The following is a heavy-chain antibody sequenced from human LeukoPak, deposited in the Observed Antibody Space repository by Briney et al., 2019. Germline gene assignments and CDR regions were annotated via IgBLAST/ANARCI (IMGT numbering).Heavy chain of an antibody. CDR3: ERGGTAKGHFDY. V-gene: IGHV4-59*08. J-gene: IGHJ4*02. CDR1: GGSISNYY. D-gene: IGHD6-13*01. Sequence: PSETLSLTCTVSGGSISNYYWTWIRQPPGKGLEWIGYIYYSDVTNYNPSLKSRVTISLDTSRNQFSLRLTSVTAADTAVYYCERGGTAKGHFDYWGQGTLVTVSS. CDR2: IYYSDVT.